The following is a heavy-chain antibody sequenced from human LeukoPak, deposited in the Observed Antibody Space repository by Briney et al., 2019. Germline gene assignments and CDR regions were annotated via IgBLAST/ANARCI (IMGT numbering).Heavy chain of an antibody. CDR1: GFTFSSYE. V-gene: IGHV3-48*03. CDR3: ARDPLFVRGVRYAFDI. J-gene: IGHJ3*02. D-gene: IGHD3-10*02. Sequence: PGGSLRLSCAASGFTFSSYEMNWVRQAPGKGLEWVSYISSSGSTIYYADSVKGRFTISRDNAKNSLYLQMNSLRAEDTAVYYCARDPLFVRGVRYAFDIWGQGTMVTVSS. CDR2: ISSSGSTI.